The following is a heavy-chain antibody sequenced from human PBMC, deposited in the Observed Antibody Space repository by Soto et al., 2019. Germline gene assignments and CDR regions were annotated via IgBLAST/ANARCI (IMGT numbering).Heavy chain of an antibody. J-gene: IGHJ4*02. Sequence: QVQLVQSGAEVKKPGSSVKVSCKASGGTFSSYAISWVRQAPGQGLEWMGGIIPIFGTANYAQKFQGRVTITADESTSTAYMELSSLRSEDTAVYYCARGDHYYDSSGYYYALGYWGQGTLVTFSS. V-gene: IGHV1-69*01. D-gene: IGHD3-22*01. CDR1: GGTFSSYA. CDR3: ARGDHYYDSSGYYYALGY. CDR2: IIPIFGTA.